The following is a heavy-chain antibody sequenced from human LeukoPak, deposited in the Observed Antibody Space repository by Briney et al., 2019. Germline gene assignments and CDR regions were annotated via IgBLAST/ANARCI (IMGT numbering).Heavy chain of an antibody. J-gene: IGHJ4*02. V-gene: IGHV3-33*01. CDR1: GFTFSSYG. Sequence: GRSLRLSCAASGFTFSSYGMHGVRQAPCEGLEWVAVIWYDGSNKYYVDSVKGRFNIYRDNSKSTLYLQMNSLRAEDTAVYYCARKVGATNYFDYWGQGALVTVSS. D-gene: IGHD1-26*01. CDR3: ARKVGATNYFDY. CDR2: IWYDGSNK.